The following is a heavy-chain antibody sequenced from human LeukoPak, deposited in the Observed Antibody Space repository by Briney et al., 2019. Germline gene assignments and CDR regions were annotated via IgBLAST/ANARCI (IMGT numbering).Heavy chain of an antibody. CDR3: ARGGRWLQPEIDY. CDR1: GFTVSSNY. CDR2: ISYDGSNK. Sequence: AGGSLRLSCAASGFTVSSNYMSWVRQAPGKGLEWVAVISYDGSNKYYADSVKGRFTISRDNSKNTLYLQMNSLRAEDTAVYYCARGGRWLQPEIDYWGQGTLVTVSS. V-gene: IGHV3-30-3*01. J-gene: IGHJ4*02. D-gene: IGHD5-24*01.